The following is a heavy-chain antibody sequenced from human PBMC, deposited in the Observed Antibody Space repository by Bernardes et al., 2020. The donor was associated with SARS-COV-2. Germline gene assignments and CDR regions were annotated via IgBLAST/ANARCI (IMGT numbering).Heavy chain of an antibody. Sequence: GGSLRLSCVGSGFSFTTCSMSWVRKAPGKGLEWLLFISSGGDTKHDADSVRGRFTVSRDDAKNSVYLQMNRLRAEDTAVSYCARGWRENSFDYWGQGALVTVSS. J-gene: IGHJ4*02. V-gene: IGHV3-48*01. CDR1: GFSFTTCS. CDR3: ARGWRENSFDY. CDR2: ISSGGDTK. D-gene: IGHD2-15*01.